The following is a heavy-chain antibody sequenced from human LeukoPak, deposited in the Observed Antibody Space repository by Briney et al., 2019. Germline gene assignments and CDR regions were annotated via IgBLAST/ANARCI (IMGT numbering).Heavy chain of an antibody. V-gene: IGHV1-18*01. D-gene: IGHD2-2*01. CDR1: GYTFTSYG. CDR2: ISAYNGNT. CDR3: ARGFQTIVVVPAALDWFDP. Sequence: ASVKVSCKASGYTFTSYGISWVRQAPGQGLEWMGRISAYNGNTNYAQKLQGRVTMTTDTSTSTAYMELRSLRSDDTAVYYCARGFQTIVVVPAALDWFDPWGQGTLVTVSS. J-gene: IGHJ5*02.